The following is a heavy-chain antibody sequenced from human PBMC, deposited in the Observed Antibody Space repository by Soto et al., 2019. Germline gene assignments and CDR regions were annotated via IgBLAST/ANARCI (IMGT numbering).Heavy chain of an antibody. J-gene: IGHJ4*02. CDR3: ARGGIVESDSRRLAN. CDR1: GASISSGSYY. D-gene: IGHD3-22*01. Sequence: QVQLRESGPGLVKASQTLSLSCSVSGASISSGSYYWNWVRQYPGRGLERIANIHNGGTTYTNPSLRSRVSVSADTSENQSALKLTSVTVADTAVYYCARGGIVESDSRRLANWGQGTLVTVSS. CDR2: IHNGGTT. V-gene: IGHV4-31*03.